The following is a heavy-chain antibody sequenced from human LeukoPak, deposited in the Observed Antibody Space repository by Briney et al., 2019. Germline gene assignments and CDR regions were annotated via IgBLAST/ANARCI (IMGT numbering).Heavy chain of an antibody. Sequence: GGSLRLSCAASGFTFSSYWMHWVRQAPGKGLEWVSGISWNSGSIGYAESVKGRFTISRDNAKNSLYLQMNSLRAEDTALYYCAKANDILTGAFDYWGQGTLVTVSS. D-gene: IGHD3-9*01. CDR3: AKANDILTGAFDY. CDR1: GFTFSSYW. CDR2: ISWNSGSI. V-gene: IGHV3-9*01. J-gene: IGHJ4*02.